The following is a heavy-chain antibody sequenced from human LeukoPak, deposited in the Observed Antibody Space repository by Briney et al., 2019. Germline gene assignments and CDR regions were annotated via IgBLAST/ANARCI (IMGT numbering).Heavy chain of an antibody. V-gene: IGHV4-38-2*01. D-gene: IGHD3-22*01. CDR3: ARQTPSSGYY. J-gene: IGHJ4*02. CDR1: GCSISSGYY. CDR2: IYHSGST. Sequence: SETLSLTCAVSGCSISSGYYWGWIRQPPGKGLEWIGSIYHSGSTYYNPSLKSRVTISVDTSKNQFSLKLSSVTAADTAVYYCARQTPSSGYYWGQGTLVTVSS.